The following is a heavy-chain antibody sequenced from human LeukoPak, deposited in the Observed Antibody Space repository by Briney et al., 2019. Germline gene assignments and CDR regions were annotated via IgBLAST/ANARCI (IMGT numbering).Heavy chain of an antibody. CDR2: IKQDGSEK. CDR1: GFTFSSYW. D-gene: IGHD3-9*01. CDR3: ARDLRYFDWLPLDY. J-gene: IGHJ4*02. V-gene: IGHV3-7*01. Sequence: GGSLRLSCAASGFTFSSYWMSWVRQAPGKGLEWVANIKQDGSEKYYVDSVKGRFTISRDNAKNSLYLQMNSLRAEDTAVYYCARDLRYFDWLPLDYWGQGTLVTVSS.